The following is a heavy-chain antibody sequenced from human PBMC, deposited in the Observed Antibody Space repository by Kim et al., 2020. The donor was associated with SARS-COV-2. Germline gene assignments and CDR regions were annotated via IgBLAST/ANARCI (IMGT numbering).Heavy chain of an antibody. J-gene: IGHJ4*02. V-gene: IGHV3-23*01. Sequence: GGSLRLSCAASGFTFSSYAMRWVRQAPGKGLEWVSTISGSSTDYAYSVKGRFTISRDISKNTLSLLMNSLRADDTAVYYCAKRSTSAVFVYCGQGTVVPV. CDR3: AKRSTSAVFVY. CDR1: GFTFSSYA. D-gene: IGHD6-13*01. CDR2: ISGSST.